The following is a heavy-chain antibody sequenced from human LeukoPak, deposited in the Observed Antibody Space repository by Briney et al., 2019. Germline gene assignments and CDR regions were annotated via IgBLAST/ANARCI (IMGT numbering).Heavy chain of an antibody. CDR2: IYYSGST. V-gene: IGHV4-59*01. Sequence: SETLSLTCTVSGDSISTYYWSWIRQPPGKGLEWIGYIYYSGSTKYNPSLKSRVTISVDTSKNQFSLKLSSVTAADTAVYYCAGGYSDYDSFDYWGQGTLVTVSS. CDR3: AGGYSDYDSFDY. CDR1: GDSISTYY. D-gene: IGHD5-12*01. J-gene: IGHJ4*02.